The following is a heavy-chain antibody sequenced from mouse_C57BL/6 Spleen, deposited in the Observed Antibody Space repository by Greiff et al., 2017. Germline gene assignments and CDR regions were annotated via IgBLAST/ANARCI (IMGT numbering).Heavy chain of an antibody. Sequence: VQLQQPGAELVKPGASVKMSCKASGYTFTSYWITWVKQRPGQGLEWIGDIYPGSGSTNYNEKFKSKATLTVDTSSSTAYMQLSSLTSDDSAVYYCARRDYYGTVSFAYWGQGTLVTVSA. D-gene: IGHD1-1*01. J-gene: IGHJ3*01. CDR2: IYPGSGST. CDR1: GYTFTSYW. CDR3: ARRDYYGTVSFAY. V-gene: IGHV1-55*01.